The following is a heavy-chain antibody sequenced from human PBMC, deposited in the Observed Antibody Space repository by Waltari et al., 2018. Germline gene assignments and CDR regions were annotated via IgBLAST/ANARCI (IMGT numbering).Heavy chain of an antibody. J-gene: IGHJ6*02. CDR2: VSGGGGST. D-gene: IGHD3-10*01. Sequence: EVQLLESGGGLVQPGGSLRLSCAVSGFTFDNYAMSWVRRAPGKGREWVSCVSGGGGSTCYAESGKGRLTISRDNSKNIVYLQMNSLRVEDTAVYFCVPQFGKNYYGMDVWGQGTTVTVSS. CDR1: GFTFDNYA. V-gene: IGHV3-23*01. CDR3: VPQFGKNYYGMDV.